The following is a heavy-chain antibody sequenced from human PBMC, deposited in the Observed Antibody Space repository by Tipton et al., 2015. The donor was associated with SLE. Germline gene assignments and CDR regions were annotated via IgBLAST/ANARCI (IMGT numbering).Heavy chain of an antibody. CDR2: MYYTGSA. V-gene: IGHV4-59*11. Sequence: TLSLTCTVSGASISSHYWSWIRQPPGKGLEWFGYMYYTGSAHYNPSLRNRVTMSLDTSKNQFSLKLSSVTAADTAVYYCARTNLQGSLVDWYFDLWGRGTLVTVSS. CDR1: GASISSHY. J-gene: IGHJ2*01. D-gene: IGHD5-24*01. CDR3: ARTNLQGSLVDWYFDL.